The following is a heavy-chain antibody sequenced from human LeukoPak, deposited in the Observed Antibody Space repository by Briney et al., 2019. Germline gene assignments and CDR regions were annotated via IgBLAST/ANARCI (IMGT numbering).Heavy chain of an antibody. CDR1: GFTFSSYW. V-gene: IGHV3-74*01. J-gene: IGHJ4*02. D-gene: IGHD6-13*01. CDR2: INTDGSST. CDR3: AREALAAAGNYYFDY. Sequence: GGSLRLSCATSGFTFSSYWMHWVRQAPGKGLVWVSRINTDGSSTSYADSVKGRFTISRDNAKNTLYLQMNSLRAEDTAVYYCAREALAAAGNYYFDYWGQGTLVTVSS.